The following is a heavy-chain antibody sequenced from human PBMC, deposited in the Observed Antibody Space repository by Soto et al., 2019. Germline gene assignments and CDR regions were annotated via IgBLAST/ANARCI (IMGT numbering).Heavy chain of an antibody. J-gene: IGHJ4*02. Sequence: EVQLLESGGGLVQPGGSLRLSCVASGFTFSSYAMSWVRQAPGKGLEWVSAISGSGGSTYYADSVKGRFTISRDNSKNTVYLQMNSLGAEDAAVYYCSKGIAVAGTLTPDYWGQGTLVTVSS. CDR1: GFTFSSYA. CDR2: ISGSGGST. D-gene: IGHD6-19*01. CDR3: SKGIAVAGTLTPDY. V-gene: IGHV3-23*01.